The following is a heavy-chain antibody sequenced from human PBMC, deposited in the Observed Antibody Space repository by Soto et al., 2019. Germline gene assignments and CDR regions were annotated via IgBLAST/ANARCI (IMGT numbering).Heavy chain of an antibody. CDR3: AKGTYYDSWSVYSAFDY. CDR2: IWSDGSNR. V-gene: IGHV3-33*06. J-gene: IGHJ4*02. Sequence: GGSLRLSCAASGFTFTSYGMHWVRQAPGKGLEWVAAIWSDGSNRYNGDSVKGRFTISRDNSKNTLYLQMNSLRAEDTAVYYCAKGTYYDSWSVYSAFDYWGQGTLVTVS. D-gene: IGHD3-3*01. CDR1: GFTFTSYG.